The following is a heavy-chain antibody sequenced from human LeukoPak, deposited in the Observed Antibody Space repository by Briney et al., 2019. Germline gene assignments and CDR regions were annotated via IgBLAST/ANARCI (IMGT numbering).Heavy chain of an antibody. CDR1: GGTFSSYA. D-gene: IGHD6-13*01. CDR3: ARVAAAAGRDAFDI. CDR2: ISAYNGNT. J-gene: IGHJ3*02. Sequence: GASVKVSCKASGGTFSSYAISWVRQAPGQGLEWMGWISAYNGNTNYAQKLQGRVTMTTDTSTSTAYMELRSLRSDDTAVYYCARVAAAAGRDAFDIWGQGTMVTVSS. V-gene: IGHV1-18*01.